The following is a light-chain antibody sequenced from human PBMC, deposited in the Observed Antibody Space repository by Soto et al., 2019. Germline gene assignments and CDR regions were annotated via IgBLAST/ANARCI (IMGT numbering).Light chain of an antibody. J-gene: IGKJ4*01. CDR2: VAS. Sequence: DIQMTQSPSSLSASIGDIITITCRASQSISTYLNWYQQKPGKAPKLLIYVASTLQNGVPSRFSGSGSATDYTLTISGLQPEDFATYYCQQSFITPPLTFGGGTKVEMK. CDR3: QQSFITPPLT. CDR1: QSISTY. V-gene: IGKV1-39*01.